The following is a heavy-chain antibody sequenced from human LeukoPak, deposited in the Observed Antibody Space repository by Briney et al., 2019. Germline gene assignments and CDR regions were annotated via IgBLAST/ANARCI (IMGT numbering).Heavy chain of an antibody. D-gene: IGHD3-3*02. Sequence: SETLSLTCTVSGGSISSYYWSWIRQPPGKGLEWIGEINHSGSTNYNPSLKSRVTISVDTSKNQFSLKLSSVTAADTAVYYCARDRPFLEWLLYHHDAFDIWGQGTMVTVSS. CDR1: GGSISSYY. V-gene: IGHV4-34*01. CDR3: ARDRPFLEWLLYHHDAFDI. CDR2: INHSGST. J-gene: IGHJ3*02.